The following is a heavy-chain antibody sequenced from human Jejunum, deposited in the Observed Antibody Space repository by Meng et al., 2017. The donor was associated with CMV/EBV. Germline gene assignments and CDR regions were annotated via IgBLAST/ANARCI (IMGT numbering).Heavy chain of an antibody. V-gene: IGHV3-30*01. CDR3: ARDPPLEYYDGVGYFDS. J-gene: IGHJ4*02. D-gene: IGHD3-16*01. CDR1: FSSYT. CDR2: ITYSSDII. Sequence: FSSYTMHWVRQAPGKGLEWVSIITYSSDIIIYGDSMETRFTVSRDNSRNTLYLQMNDLRVEDTAVYYCARDPPLEYYDGVGYFDSWGQGTLVTVSS.